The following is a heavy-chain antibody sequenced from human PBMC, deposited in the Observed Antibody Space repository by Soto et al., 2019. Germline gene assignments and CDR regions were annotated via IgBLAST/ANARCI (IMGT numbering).Heavy chain of an antibody. CDR3: ARGLVGFFHIDY. Sequence: GGSLRLSCEGSGFTFSSYGMHWVRQAPGKGLEWVAGIWYDGTNKYYGDSVMGRFTISRDNSKNTVYLQMNSLRAEDTALYYCARGLVGFFHIDYWGQGTLVTVSS. J-gene: IGHJ4*02. D-gene: IGHD2-8*02. V-gene: IGHV3-33*01. CDR1: GFTFSSYG. CDR2: IWYDGTNK.